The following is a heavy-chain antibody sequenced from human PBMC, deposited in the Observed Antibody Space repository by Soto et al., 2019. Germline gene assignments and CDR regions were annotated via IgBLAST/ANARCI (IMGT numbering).Heavy chain of an antibody. V-gene: IGHV4-31*03. CDR3: ARAGGATRGWFDP. D-gene: IGHD1-26*01. Sequence: PTETLSLTCTVSGGSISSGGYYWSWIRQHPGKGLEWIGYIYYSGSTYYNPSLKSRVTISVDTSKNQFSLKLSSVTAADTAVYYCARAGGATRGWFDPWGQGTLVTVSS. CDR1: GGSISSGGYY. CDR2: IYYSGST. J-gene: IGHJ5*02.